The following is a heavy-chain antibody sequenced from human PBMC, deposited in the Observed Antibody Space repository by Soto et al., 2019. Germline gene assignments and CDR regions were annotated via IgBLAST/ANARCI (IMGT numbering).Heavy chain of an antibody. J-gene: IGHJ5*02. Sequence: EVQLVESGGGLVQPGGSLRLSCAASGFTFSTYWMHWVRQAPGKGLVWVSRINADGSTTTYADSVKGPFTISRDNAKNTLYLQMNSLRPEDTAVYFCATVATHSYNWIDPWGQGTLVTISS. CDR2: INADGSTT. D-gene: IGHD3-3*02. V-gene: IGHV3-74*01. CDR3: ATVATHSYNWIDP. CDR1: GFTFSTYW.